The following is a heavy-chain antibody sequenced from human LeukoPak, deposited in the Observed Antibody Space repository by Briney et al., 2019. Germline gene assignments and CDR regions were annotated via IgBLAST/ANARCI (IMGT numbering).Heavy chain of an antibody. CDR2: ISAYNGNT. CDR3: ARSVLRYFDWLLAGVFDY. J-gene: IGHJ4*02. Sequence: ASVKVSCKASGYTFTSYGISWVRQAPGQGLEWMGWISAYNGNTNYAQKLQGRVTMTTDTSTSTAYMELRSLRSDDTAVYYCARSVLRYFDWLLAGVFDYWGQGTLVTVSS. V-gene: IGHV1-18*01. D-gene: IGHD3-9*01. CDR1: GYTFTSYG.